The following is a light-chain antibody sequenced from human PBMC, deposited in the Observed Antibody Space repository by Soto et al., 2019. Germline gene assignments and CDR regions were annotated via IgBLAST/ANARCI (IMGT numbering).Light chain of an antibody. Sequence: QAVVTQPASVSGSPGQSITISCTGTSSDVGSYNLVSWYQQHPGKAPKLMIYEGSKRPSGVSNRLSGSKSGNTASLTISGLQAEDEADYYCCSYAGTDVVFGGGNKVTVL. CDR2: EGS. V-gene: IGLV2-23*01. CDR3: CSYAGTDVV. J-gene: IGLJ2*01. CDR1: SSDVGSYNL.